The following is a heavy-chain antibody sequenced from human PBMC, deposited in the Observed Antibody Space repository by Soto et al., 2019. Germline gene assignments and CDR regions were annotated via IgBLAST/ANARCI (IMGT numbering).Heavy chain of an antibody. V-gene: IGHV3-30*18. J-gene: IGHJ4*02. Sequence: PVGSLRLSCAASGFTFSSYGMHWVRQAPGKGLEWVAVISYDGSNKYYADSVKGRFTISRDNSKNTLYLQMNSLRAEDTAVYYCAKARVPAAPFFDYWGQGTLVTVS. CDR3: AKARVPAAPFFDY. CDR1: GFTFSSYG. CDR2: ISYDGSNK. D-gene: IGHD2-2*01.